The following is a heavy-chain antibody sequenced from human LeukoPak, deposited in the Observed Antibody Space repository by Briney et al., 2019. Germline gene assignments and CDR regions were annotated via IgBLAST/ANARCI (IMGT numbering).Heavy chain of an antibody. J-gene: IGHJ6*04. V-gene: IGHV3-33*01. Sequence: GGSLRLSCAASGFTFSSYGMHWVRQAPGKGLEWVAVIWYDGSNKYYADSVKGRFTISRDNSKNTLYLRMNSLRAEDTAVYYCARDILWFGERFYGMDVWGKGTTVTVSS. D-gene: IGHD3-10*01. CDR2: IWYDGSNK. CDR3: ARDILWFGERFYGMDV. CDR1: GFTFSSYG.